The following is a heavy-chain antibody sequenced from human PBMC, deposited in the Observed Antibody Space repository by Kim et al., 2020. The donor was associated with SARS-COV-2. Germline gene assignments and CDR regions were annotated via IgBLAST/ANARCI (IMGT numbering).Heavy chain of an antibody. CDR2: IYYSGST. CDR1: GGSISSSSYY. J-gene: IGHJ5*02. Sequence: SETLSLTCTVSGGSISSSSYYWGWIRQPPGKGLEWIGSIYYSGSTYYNPSLKSRVTISVDTSKNQFSLKLSSVTAEDTAVYYCARDDRYSSSWDTNNWFDPWGQGALVTVSS. D-gene: IGHD6-13*01. V-gene: IGHV4-39*07. CDR3: ARDDRYSSSWDTNNWFDP.